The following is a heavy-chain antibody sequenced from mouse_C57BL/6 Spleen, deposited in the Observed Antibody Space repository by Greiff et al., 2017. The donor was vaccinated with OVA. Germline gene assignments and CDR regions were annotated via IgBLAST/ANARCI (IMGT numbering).Heavy chain of an antibody. CDR2: INPYNGYT. J-gene: IGHJ3*01. Sequence: VQLQQSGPELVKPGDSVKISCKASGYSFTGYFMNWVMQSHGKSLEWIGRINPYNGYTFYNQKFKGKATLTVDKSSSTAHMELRSLTSEDSAVYYCARRGYGSSYEFAYWGQGTLVTVSA. D-gene: IGHD1-1*01. CDR1: GYSFTGYF. CDR3: ARRGYGSSYEFAY. V-gene: IGHV1-20*01.